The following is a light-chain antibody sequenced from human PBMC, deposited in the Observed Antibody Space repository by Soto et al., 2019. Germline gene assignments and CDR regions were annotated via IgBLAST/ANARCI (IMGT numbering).Light chain of an antibody. J-gene: IGLJ1*01. Sequence: QSVLTQPPSVAAAPGQKVTISCSGSSSNIGNNYVSWYQQLPGAAPKLLIYDNYKRPSGIPDRFSGSKSGTSATLGITGLQTGDEADYYCGTWDSSLSAYVFGTGTKSPS. CDR1: SSNIGNNY. V-gene: IGLV1-51*01. CDR2: DNY. CDR3: GTWDSSLSAYV.